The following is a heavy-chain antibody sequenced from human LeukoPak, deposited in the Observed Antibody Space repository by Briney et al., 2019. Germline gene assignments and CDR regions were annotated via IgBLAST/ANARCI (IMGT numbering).Heavy chain of an antibody. CDR1: GFTFTSYG. CDR3: ARDLSPVVRASPMGY. V-gene: IGHV3-30*03. J-gene: IGHJ4*02. D-gene: IGHD3-10*01. Sequence: GGSLRLSCAASGFTFTSYGMHWVRQSPGKGLEWVALITYDGYYKYYSDSVKGRFTISSDTSKNTLYLQMNSLRAEDTAVYYCARDLSPVVRASPMGYWGQATLVTVSS. CDR2: ITYDGYYK.